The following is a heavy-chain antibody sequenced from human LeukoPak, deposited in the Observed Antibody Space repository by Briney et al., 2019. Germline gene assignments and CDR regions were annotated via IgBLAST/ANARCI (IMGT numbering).Heavy chain of an antibody. CDR3: TRDRGTYSWFDP. D-gene: IGHD3-16*01. CDR2: IDKKDNLYAT. Sequence: GGSLKLSCAASGFTFSGSAVHWVRQSSGKGLEWVGHIDKKDNLYATAYAESVKGRFTISRDDSKDTAFLHMDSLKTEDTALYYCTRDRGTYSWFDPWGQGTLVTVSS. V-gene: IGHV3-73*01. J-gene: IGHJ5*02. CDR1: GFTFSGSA.